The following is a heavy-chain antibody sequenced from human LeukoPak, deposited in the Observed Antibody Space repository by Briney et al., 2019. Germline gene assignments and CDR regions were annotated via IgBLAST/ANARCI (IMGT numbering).Heavy chain of an antibody. J-gene: IGHJ5*02. CDR3: ARSDYDFWSGYYPFDP. CDR1: GYTFTGYY. Sequence: ASVKVSCKASGYTFTGYYMHWVRQAPGQGLEWMGWINPNSGGTNYAQKFQGRVTMTRDTSISTAYMELSRLRSDDTAVYYCARSDYDFWSGYYPFDPWGQGTLVTVSS. D-gene: IGHD3-3*01. V-gene: IGHV1-2*02. CDR2: INPNSGGT.